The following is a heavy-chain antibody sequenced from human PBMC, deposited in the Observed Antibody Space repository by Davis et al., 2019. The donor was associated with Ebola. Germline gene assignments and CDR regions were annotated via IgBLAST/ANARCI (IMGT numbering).Heavy chain of an antibody. D-gene: IGHD2-15*01. V-gene: IGHV4-34*01. Sequence: GSLRLSCAASGFTFSSYGMHWVRQPPGKGLEWIGEINHSGSTNYNPSLKSRVTISVDTSKNQFSLKLSSVTAADTAVYYCARGTGSTYYYYGMDVWGQGTTVTVSS. CDR3: ARGTGSTYYYYGMDV. CDR1: GFTFSSYG. CDR2: INHSGST. J-gene: IGHJ6*02.